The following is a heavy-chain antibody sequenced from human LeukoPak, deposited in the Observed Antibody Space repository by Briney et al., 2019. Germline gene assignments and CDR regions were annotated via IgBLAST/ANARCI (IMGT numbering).Heavy chain of an antibody. CDR2: IYYSGST. CDR1: GGSISSSSYY. V-gene: IGHV4-39*07. Sequence: SETLSLTCTVSGGSISSSSYYWGWIRQPPGKGLEWIGSIYYSGSTYYNPSLKSLVTISVDTSKNQFSLKLSSVTAADTAVYYCATRGPRSAARPLYYYYMDVWGKGTTVTVSS. J-gene: IGHJ6*03. CDR3: ATRGPRSAARPLYYYYMDV. D-gene: IGHD6-6*01.